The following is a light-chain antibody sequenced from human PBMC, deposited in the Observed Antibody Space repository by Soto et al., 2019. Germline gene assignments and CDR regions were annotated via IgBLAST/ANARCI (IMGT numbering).Light chain of an antibody. V-gene: IGKV3-15*01. CDR2: GAS. J-gene: IGKJ2*01. CDR1: QSVSSN. CDR3: HHYNSWPYT. Sequence: EIVMTQSPDTLSVSPGERATLSCSASQSVSSNLAWYQQKPGQAPRLLIYGASTRATGFPARFSGSGSGTEFTLTISSRQSEDFAVYYCHHYNSWPYTFGQGTKVEIK.